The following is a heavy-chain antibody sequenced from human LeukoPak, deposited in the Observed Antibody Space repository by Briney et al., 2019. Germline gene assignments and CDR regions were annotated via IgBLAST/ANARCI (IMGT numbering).Heavy chain of an antibody. CDR3: ARVNVGWGVTPAYYFDS. D-gene: IGHD3-10*01. V-gene: IGHV3-64*01. CDR1: GFTFRSYA. CDR2: ISGTGGST. Sequence: PGGSLRLSRAASGFTFRSYAMHWVRQGPGKGLEYVSAISGTGGSTFYANSVKGRFTISRDNSNNTLFLQMGSLRTEDMAVYYCARVNVGWGVTPAYYFDSWGQGTLVTVSS. J-gene: IGHJ4*01.